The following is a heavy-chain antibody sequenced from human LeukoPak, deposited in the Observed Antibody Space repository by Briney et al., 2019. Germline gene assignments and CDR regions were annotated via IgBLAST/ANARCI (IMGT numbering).Heavy chain of an antibody. J-gene: IGHJ5*02. CDR1: GYTFTSYY. CDR3: ARHPPLITMVRGVIGWFDP. V-gene: IGHV1-46*01. CDR2: INPSGGST. Sequence: ASVKVSCKASGYTFTSYYMHWVRQAPGQGLEWMGIINPSGGSTSYAQKFQGRVTITADESTSTAYMELSSLRSEDTAVYYCARHPPLITMVRGVIGWFDPWGQGTLVTVSS. D-gene: IGHD3-10*01.